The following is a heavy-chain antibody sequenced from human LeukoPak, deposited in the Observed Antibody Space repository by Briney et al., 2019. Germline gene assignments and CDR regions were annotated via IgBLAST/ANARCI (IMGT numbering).Heavy chain of an antibody. J-gene: IGHJ4*02. D-gene: IGHD3-22*01. CDR1: GGSISSGGYY. CDR2: IYYSGST. V-gene: IGHV4-31*03. Sequence: SQTLSLNCTVSGGSISSGGYYWSWIRQHPGKGLEWIGYIYYSGSTYYNPSLKSRVTISVDTSKNQFSLKLSSVTAADTAVYYCARVSYYDSSGHYYFDYWGQGTLVTVSS. CDR3: ARVSYYDSSGHYYFDY.